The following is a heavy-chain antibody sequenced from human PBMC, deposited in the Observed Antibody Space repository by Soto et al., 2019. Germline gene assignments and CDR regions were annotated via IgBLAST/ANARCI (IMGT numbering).Heavy chain of an antibody. CDR2: ILSDGSAE. J-gene: IGHJ4*02. D-gene: IGHD1-1*01. Sequence: QVQLVESGGGVVQPGRSLKLSCEATGFSFSRHGMHWVRQAPGKGLEWLAVILSDGSAEEYAGSVQGRFTISRDNSKNVLYLEMNNLRAEDTSVYYCARDDDDSDNGLDYWGRGVLVPVSS. V-gene: IGHV3-33*01. CDR3: ARDDDDSDNGLDY. CDR1: GFSFSRHG.